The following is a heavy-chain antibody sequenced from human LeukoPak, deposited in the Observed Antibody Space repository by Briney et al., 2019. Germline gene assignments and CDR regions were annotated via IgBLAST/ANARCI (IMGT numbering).Heavy chain of an antibody. D-gene: IGHD3-22*01. CDR3: AAHDSSGSGSVY. CDR2: IYYTGST. CDR1: GGSISSYY. V-gene: IGHV4-59*01. Sequence: PSETLSLTCTVSGGSISSYYWTWIRQPPGKGLEWIGYIYYTGSTNYNPSLKSRVTISGDASKRQFSLKMSSVTAADTAVYYCAAHDSSGSGSVYWGQGTLVTVSS. J-gene: IGHJ4*02.